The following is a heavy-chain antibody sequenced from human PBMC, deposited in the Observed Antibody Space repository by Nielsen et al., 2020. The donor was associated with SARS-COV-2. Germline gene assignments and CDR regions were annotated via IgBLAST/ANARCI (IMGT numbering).Heavy chain of an antibody. CDR2: IYYSGST. Sequence: SETLSLTCTVSGGSISSYYWSWIRQPPGKGLEWIGYIYYSGSTNYNPSLKSRVTISVDTSKNQFSLKLSSVTAADTAVYYCARGLYDFWSGSPLGYWGQGTLVTVSS. V-gene: IGHV4-59*01. CDR1: GGSISSYY. CDR3: ARGLYDFWSGSPLGY. J-gene: IGHJ4*02. D-gene: IGHD3-3*01.